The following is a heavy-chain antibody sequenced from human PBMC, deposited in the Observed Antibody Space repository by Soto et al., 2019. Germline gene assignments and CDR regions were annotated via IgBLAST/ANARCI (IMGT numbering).Heavy chain of an antibody. D-gene: IGHD2-2*01. CDR2: ISSSSSTI. J-gene: IGHJ4*02. CDR3: ARIPLVVVPAAVGVDY. Sequence: PGGSLRLSCAASGFTFSSYSMNWVRQAPGKGLEWVSYISSSSSTIYYADSVKGRFTISRDNAKNSLYLQMNSLRAEDTAVYYCARIPLVVVPAAVGVDYWGQGTLVTVSS. V-gene: IGHV3-48*01. CDR1: GFTFSSYS.